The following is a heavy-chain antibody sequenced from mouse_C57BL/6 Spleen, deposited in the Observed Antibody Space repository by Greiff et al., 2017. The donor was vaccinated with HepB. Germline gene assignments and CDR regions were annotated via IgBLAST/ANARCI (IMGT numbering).Heavy chain of an antibody. J-gene: IGHJ4*01. CDR1: GYTFTSYW. V-gene: IGHV1-72*01. Sequence: VQLQQSGAELVKPGASVKLSCKASGYTFTSYWMHWVKQRPGRGLEWIGRIDPNSGGTKYNEKFKSKATLTVDKPSSTAYMQLSSLTSEDSAVYYCARQGEYFYGSSYPYAMDYWGQGTSVTVSS. D-gene: IGHD1-1*01. CDR3: ARQGEYFYGSSYPYAMDY. CDR2: IDPNSGGT.